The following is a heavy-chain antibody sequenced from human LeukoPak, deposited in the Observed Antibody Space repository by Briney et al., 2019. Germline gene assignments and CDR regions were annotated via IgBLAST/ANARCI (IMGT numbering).Heavy chain of an antibody. V-gene: IGHV4-61*08. D-gene: IGHD1-1*01. J-gene: IGHJ5*02. CDR3: ARVGYNWSDAGNWFDP. Sequence: SETLSLTCTVSGGSISSGGYYWSWIRQHPGKGLEWIGYIYYSGSTNYNPSLKSRVTISVDTSKNQFSLKLSSVTAADTAVYYCARVGYNWSDAGNWFDPWGQGTLVTVSS. CDR1: GGSISSGGYY. CDR2: IYYSGST.